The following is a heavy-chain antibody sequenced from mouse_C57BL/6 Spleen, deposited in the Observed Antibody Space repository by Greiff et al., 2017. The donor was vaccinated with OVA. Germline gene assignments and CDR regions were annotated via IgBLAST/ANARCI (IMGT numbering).Heavy chain of an antibody. CDR1: GYTFTSYW. Sequence: QVQLQQPGAELVRPGSSVKLSCKASGYTFTSYWMDWVKQRPGQGLEWIGNIYPSDSETHYNQKFKDKATLTVDKSASTAYVQLSSLTSEDSAVYYCARWDYWGQGTTLTVSS. V-gene: IGHV1-61*01. CDR2: IYPSDSET. J-gene: IGHJ2*01. CDR3: ARWDY.